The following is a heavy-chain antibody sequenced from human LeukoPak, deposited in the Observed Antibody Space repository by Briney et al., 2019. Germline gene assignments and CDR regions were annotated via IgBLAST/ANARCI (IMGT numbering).Heavy chain of an antibody. V-gene: IGHV3-9*01. Sequence: PGGSLRLSCAASGFIFEDYAMHWVRQAPGKGLEWVSGISWNSGSIGYADSVKGRFTISRDNARNSLYLQMNSLRPEDTALYYCAKDITYYSASSGGGTFDYWGQGTLVTVSS. J-gene: IGHJ4*02. CDR1: GFIFEDYA. CDR2: ISWNSGSI. CDR3: AKDITYYSASSGGGTFDY. D-gene: IGHD3-22*01.